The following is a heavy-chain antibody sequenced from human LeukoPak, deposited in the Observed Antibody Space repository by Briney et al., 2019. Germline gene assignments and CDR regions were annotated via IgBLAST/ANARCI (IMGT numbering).Heavy chain of an antibody. V-gene: IGHV1-46*01. CDR1: GYTFTGYY. Sequence: ASVKVSCKASGYTFTGYYMHWVRQGPGQGLEWMGIINPSGGRTNYAQKFQGRVTMTRDMSTSTVYMELSSLRSEDTAVYYCARGDGEAASLWENWFDPWGQGTLVTVSS. CDR3: ARGDGEAASLWENWFDP. CDR2: INPSGGRT. J-gene: IGHJ5*02. D-gene: IGHD6-13*01.